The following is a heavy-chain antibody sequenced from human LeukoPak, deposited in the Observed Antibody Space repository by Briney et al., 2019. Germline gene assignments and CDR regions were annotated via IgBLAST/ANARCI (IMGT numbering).Heavy chain of an antibody. CDR1: GGSISPNY. Sequence: SETLSLTCAVSGGSISPNYWSWIRQPPGKGLEWIGEINHSGSTNYNPSLKSRVTISVDTSKNQFSLKLSSVTAADTAVYYCARGRSYYDFWSGYTPYNWFDPWGQGTLVTVSS. CDR2: INHSGST. CDR3: ARGRSYYDFWSGYTPYNWFDP. D-gene: IGHD3-3*01. V-gene: IGHV4-34*01. J-gene: IGHJ5*02.